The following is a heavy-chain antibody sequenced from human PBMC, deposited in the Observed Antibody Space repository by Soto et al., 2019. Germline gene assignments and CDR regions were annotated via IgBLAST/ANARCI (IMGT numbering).Heavy chain of an antibody. CDR2: IYYSGST. V-gene: IGHV4-31*03. CDR3: ARDVYCGGDCYAFDI. D-gene: IGHD2-21*02. J-gene: IGHJ3*02. Sequence: QVQLQESGPGLVTPSQTLSLTCTVSGGSISSGGYYWSWIRQHPGKGLEWIGYIYYSGSTYYNPSLKSRVTISVDTSKNQFSLKLSSVTAADTAVYYCARDVYCGGDCYAFDIWGQGTMVTVSS. CDR1: GGSISSGGYY.